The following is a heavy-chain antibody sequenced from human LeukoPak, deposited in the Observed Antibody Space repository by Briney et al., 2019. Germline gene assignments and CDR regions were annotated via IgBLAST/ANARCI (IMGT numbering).Heavy chain of an antibody. D-gene: IGHD1-1*01. Sequence: PSETLSLTCAVYGGSFSGYYWSWIRQPPGKGLEWIGEINHSGSTNYNPSLKSRVTISVDKSKNQFSLKLSSVTAADTAVYYCARGLKLEIDYWGQGTLVTVSS. CDR1: GGSFSGYY. V-gene: IGHV4-34*01. J-gene: IGHJ4*02. CDR2: INHSGST. CDR3: ARGLKLEIDY.